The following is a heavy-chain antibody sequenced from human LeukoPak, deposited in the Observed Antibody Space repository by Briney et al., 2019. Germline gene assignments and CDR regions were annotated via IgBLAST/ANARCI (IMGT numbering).Heavy chain of an antibody. CDR1: GFIFSTHG. Sequence: EPGRSLRLSCAASGFIFSTHGMHWVRQAPGKGLEWVSLISYDGSTKYYADSVKGRFTISRDNSKNTLYLQMNNLRAEDTAVYYCVKIPTVTTRPDYFDYWGQGTLVTVSS. V-gene: IGHV3-30*18. CDR2: ISYDGSTK. CDR3: VKIPTVTTRPDYFDY. J-gene: IGHJ4*02. D-gene: IGHD4-11*01.